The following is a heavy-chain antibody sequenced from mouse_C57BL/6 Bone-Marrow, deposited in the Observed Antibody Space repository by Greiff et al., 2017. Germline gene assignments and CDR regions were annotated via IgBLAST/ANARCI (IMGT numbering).Heavy chain of an antibody. D-gene: IGHD1-1*01. J-gene: IGHJ2*01. CDR2: ISPENGAT. CDR3: TKGLTTFDY. CDR1: GFNIKDDY. V-gene: IGHV14-4*01. Sequence: VQLQQSGAELVRPGASVKLSCTASGFNIKDDYMHWVKQRPEQGLEWIGWISPENGATEYDSKFQGKAPITADTSSNTAYLQLSSLTSEDTAVYYCTKGLTTFDYWGQGTTLTVSS.